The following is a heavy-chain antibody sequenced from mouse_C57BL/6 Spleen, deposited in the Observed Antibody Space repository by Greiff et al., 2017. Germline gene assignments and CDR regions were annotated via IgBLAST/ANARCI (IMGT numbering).Heavy chain of an antibody. CDR1: GYTFTDYE. Sequence: VQLVESGAELVRPGASVTLSCKASGYTFTDYEMHWVKQTPVHGLEWIGAIDPETGGTAYNQKFKGKAILTADKPSSTAYMELRSLTSEDSAVYYCTREGWFAYWGQGTLVTVSA. V-gene: IGHV1-15*01. CDR2: IDPETGGT. CDR3: TREGWFAY. J-gene: IGHJ3*01.